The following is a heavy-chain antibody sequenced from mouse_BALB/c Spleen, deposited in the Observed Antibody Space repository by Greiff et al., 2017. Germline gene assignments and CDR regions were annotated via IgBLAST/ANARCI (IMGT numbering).Heavy chain of an antibody. CDR3: ARSYDYAYAMDY. Sequence: EVKLVESGGGLVQPGGSLKLSCAASGFTFSSYTMSWVRQTPEKRLEWVAYISNGGGSTYYPDTVKGRFTISRDNAKNTLYLQMSSLKSEDTAMYYCARSYDYAYAMDYWGQGTSVTVSS. CDR1: GFTFSSYT. V-gene: IGHV5-12-2*01. D-gene: IGHD2-4*01. J-gene: IGHJ4*01. CDR2: ISNGGGST.